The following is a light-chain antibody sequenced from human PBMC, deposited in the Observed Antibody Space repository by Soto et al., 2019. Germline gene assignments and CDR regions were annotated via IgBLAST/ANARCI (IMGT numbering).Light chain of an antibody. CDR3: QQYNDYWT. J-gene: IGKJ1*01. Sequence: DSQMTQSPSTLSASVGDRVVITCRASQSITTWLAWYQQKPAKAPKLLIYDASSLESGVPSRFSGSGSGTEFTLTISSLQPDDFATYYCQQYNDYWTFGQGTKVDIK. CDR2: DAS. V-gene: IGKV1-5*01. CDR1: QSITTW.